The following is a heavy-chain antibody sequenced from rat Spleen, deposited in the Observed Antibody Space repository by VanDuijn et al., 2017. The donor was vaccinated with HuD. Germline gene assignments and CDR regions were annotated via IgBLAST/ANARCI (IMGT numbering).Heavy chain of an antibody. D-gene: IGHD2-5*01. V-gene: IGHV2S8*01. CDR3: TTLRY. J-gene: IGHJ2*01. CDR1: GFSLTNFG. CDR2: ISSGGNT. Sequence: QVQLKESGPDLVQPAQTLSLTCTVSGFSLTNFGVSWVRQPPGKGLEWIAGISSGGNTYHNSVLRSRLSISRDTSKSQVFLKVTSLQTDDTAIYFCTTLRYWGQGVMVTVSS.